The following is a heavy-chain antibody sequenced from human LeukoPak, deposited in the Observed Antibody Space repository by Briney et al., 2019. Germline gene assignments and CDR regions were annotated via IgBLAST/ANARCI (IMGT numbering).Heavy chain of an antibody. CDR1: GGSISSGGHY. CDR2: VHYTGST. J-gene: IGHJ4*02. D-gene: IGHD4-17*01. V-gene: IGHV4-31*03. CDR3: AREYGDYGDY. Sequence: SETLSLTCTVSGGSISSGGHYWSWIRQHPGKGLEWIGYVHYTGSTYNNPSLKGRVTISIDTSKNQFSLKLNSVTAADTAVYYCAREYGDYGDYWGQGTLVTVSS.